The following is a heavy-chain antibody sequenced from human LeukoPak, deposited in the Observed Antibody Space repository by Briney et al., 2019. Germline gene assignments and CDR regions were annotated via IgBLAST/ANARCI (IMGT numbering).Heavy chain of an antibody. V-gene: IGHV3-30*04. J-gene: IGHJ6*02. D-gene: IGHD2-2*01. CDR3: AREGGYCSSTSCHLGNGMDV. Sequence: GGSLRLSCAASGFTFSSYAMHWLRQAPGKGLVGVADISYGGSNKYYADSVKGRFTISRDNSKNTLYLQMNSLRAEGTAVYYCAREGGYCSSTSCHLGNGMDVWGQGTTVTVSS. CDR1: GFTFSSYA. CDR2: ISYGGSNK.